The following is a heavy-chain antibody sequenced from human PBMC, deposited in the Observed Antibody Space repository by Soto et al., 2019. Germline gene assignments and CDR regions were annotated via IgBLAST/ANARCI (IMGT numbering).Heavy chain of an antibody. CDR1: GFTFSTYA. D-gene: IGHD2-21*01. CDR3: AKDKPYSDYYYGMDV. V-gene: IGHV3-23*01. Sequence: GGSLRLSCAASGFTFSTYAMAWVRQAPGKGLEWVSAISGSGGSTYYADSVKGRFTISRDNSKNTLYLQMNSLRAEDTAVYYCAKDKPYSDYYYGMDVWGQGTTVTVSS. J-gene: IGHJ6*02. CDR2: ISGSGGST.